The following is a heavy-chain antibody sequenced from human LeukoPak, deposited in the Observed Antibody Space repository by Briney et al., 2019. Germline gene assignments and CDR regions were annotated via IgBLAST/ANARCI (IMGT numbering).Heavy chain of an antibody. Sequence: ASVKVSCKASGYTFTGYYMHWVRQAPGQGLEWMGWINPNSGGTNYAQKFQGRVTMTRDTSISTAYMELSRLRSDDTAVYYCARAGIRTGRYFDYWGQGTLVTVSS. CDR1: GYTFTGYY. D-gene: IGHD3-16*02. V-gene: IGHV1-2*02. CDR3: ARAGIRTGRYFDY. CDR2: INPNSGGT. J-gene: IGHJ4*02.